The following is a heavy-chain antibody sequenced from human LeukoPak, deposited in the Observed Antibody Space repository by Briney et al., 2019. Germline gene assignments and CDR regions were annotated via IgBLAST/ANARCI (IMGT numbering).Heavy chain of an antibody. CDR2: ISGSGGST. CDR3: AKHSTGVEC. Sequence: GGSLRLSCAASGFTFSSYGMHWVRQAPGKGLEWVSAISGSGGSTYYADSVKGRFTISRDNSKNTLYPQMNSLRAEDTAVYYCAKHSTGVECWGRGTLVTVSS. D-gene: IGHD3-10*01. V-gene: IGHV3-23*01. J-gene: IGHJ2*01. CDR1: GFTFSSYG.